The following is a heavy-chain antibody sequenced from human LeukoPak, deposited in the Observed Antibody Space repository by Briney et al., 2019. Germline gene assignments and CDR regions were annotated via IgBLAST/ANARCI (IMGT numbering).Heavy chain of an antibody. CDR1: GFTFSNYA. CDR3: AKDRGSGWGVSWFDP. J-gene: IGHJ5*02. V-gene: IGHV3-23*01. CDR2: ISGGGGST. Sequence: PGGSLRLSCAASGFTFSNYAMNWVRQAPGKGLEWVSGISGGGGSTFYADSVEGRFTVSRDNSKDTLHLQMNSPRAEDTAVYYCAKDRGSGWGVSWFDPWGQGTLVTVSS. D-gene: IGHD6-19*01.